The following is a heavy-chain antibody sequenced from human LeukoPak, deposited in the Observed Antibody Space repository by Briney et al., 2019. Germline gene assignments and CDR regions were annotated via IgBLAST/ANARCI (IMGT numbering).Heavy chain of an antibody. J-gene: IGHJ4*02. CDR2: IYYSGNT. V-gene: IGHV4-59*01. CDR3: ARAYTSWSFDY. D-gene: IGHD2-2*02. Sequence: TPSETLSLTCAVQGASLRGSYWSWIRQPPGKGLEWIGYIYYSGNTNYNPSLKSRVTISIDTSKNQFSLKLSSVTAADTAVYYCARAYTSWSFDYWGQGTLVTVSS. CDR1: GASLRGSY.